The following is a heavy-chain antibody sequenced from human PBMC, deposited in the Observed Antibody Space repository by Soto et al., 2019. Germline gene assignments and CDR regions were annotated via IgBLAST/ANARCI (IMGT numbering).Heavy chain of an antibody. V-gene: IGHV3-21*01. CDR2: ISGTSDYI. D-gene: IGHD2-15*01. J-gene: IGHJ6*02. Sequence: WGSLRLSCAASGFTFSSYSMNWVRQAPGRGLEWVAAISGTSDYIYYADSVKGRFTISRDNAKTSLYIQMNSLRAEDTAVYYCARDHRYCSGSSCRPYYYYYGMDVWGQGTTVTVSS. CDR1: GFTFSSYS. CDR3: ARDHRYCSGSSCRPYYYYYGMDV.